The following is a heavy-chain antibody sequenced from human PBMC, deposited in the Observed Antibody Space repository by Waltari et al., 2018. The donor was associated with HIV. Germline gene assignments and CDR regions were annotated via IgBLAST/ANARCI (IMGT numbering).Heavy chain of an antibody. J-gene: IGHJ4*02. D-gene: IGHD3-3*01. Sequence: QVRLVESGGGVVPPGGSLSLSCAASGFTFRGYGIHWVRQAPGKGLEWVAFIRHDDSNRYYRDSVKGRFTISRDNSKNTVDLQMNNLKAEDTAVYYCGKDSNYFYDSTGYYCDFWGQGTLVTVSS. V-gene: IGHV3-30*02. CDR1: GFTFRGYG. CDR3: GKDSNYFYDSTGYYCDF. CDR2: IRHDDSNR.